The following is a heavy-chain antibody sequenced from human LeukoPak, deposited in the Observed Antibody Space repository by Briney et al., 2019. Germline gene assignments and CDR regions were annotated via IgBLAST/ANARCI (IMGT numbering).Heavy chain of an antibody. D-gene: IGHD6-19*01. CDR1: GFTVSNNY. CDR3: ARPYSSGWYNAFDV. J-gene: IGHJ3*01. CDR2: IYNGGST. V-gene: IGHV3-66*01. Sequence: QTEGSLRLSCAASGFTVSNNYMSWVRQAPGKGLEWVSLIYNGGSTYCADSVKGRFTISRDNSKNTLYLQMNSLRAEDTAVYYCARPYSSGWYNAFDVWGQGTMVTVSS.